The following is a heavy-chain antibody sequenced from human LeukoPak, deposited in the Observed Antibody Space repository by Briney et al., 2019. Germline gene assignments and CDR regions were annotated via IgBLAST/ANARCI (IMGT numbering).Heavy chain of an antibody. CDR1: GFTFSSHA. CDR3: AQDYSGYDLSAGY. CDR2: ISGSGRST. Sequence: GGSLRLSCAASGFTFSSHAMSWGRQAPGKGLEWVSVISGSGRSTYYADSVKGRFTSSRDNSKDTLYLQMNSLRAEDTALYYCAQDYSGYDLSAGYWGQGTLVTVSS. J-gene: IGHJ4*02. D-gene: IGHD5-12*01. V-gene: IGHV3-23*01.